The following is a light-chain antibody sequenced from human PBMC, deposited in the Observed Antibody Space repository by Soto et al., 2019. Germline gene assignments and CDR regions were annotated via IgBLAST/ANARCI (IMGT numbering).Light chain of an antibody. CDR3: SSYTSSITYV. J-gene: IGLJ1*01. CDR1: SSDVGGYNY. V-gene: IGLV2-14*01. CDR2: EVT. Sequence: QSALTQPASVSGSPGQSITIFCTGTSSDVGGYNYVSWYQQHPGKAPKLMIYEVTNRPSGVSNRFSGSKSGNTASLTISGLQADDEADYYCSSYTSSITYVFGTGTKLTVL.